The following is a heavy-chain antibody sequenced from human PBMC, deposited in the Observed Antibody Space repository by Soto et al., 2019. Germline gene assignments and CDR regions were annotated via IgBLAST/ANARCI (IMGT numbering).Heavy chain of an antibody. D-gene: IGHD5-12*01. CDR1: GGSFSGYY. CDR3: ARVGSGYDFGGFDY. V-gene: IGHV4-34*01. CDR2: INHSGST. Sequence: SETLSLTCAVYGGSFSGYYWSWIRQPPGKGLEWIGEINHSGSTNYNPSLKSRVTISVDTSKNQFSLKLSSVTAADTAVYYCARVGSGYDFGGFDYWGQGTRVTVS. J-gene: IGHJ4*02.